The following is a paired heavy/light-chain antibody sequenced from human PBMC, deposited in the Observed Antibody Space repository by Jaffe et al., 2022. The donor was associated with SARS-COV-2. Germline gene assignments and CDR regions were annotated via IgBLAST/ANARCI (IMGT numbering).Light chain of an antibody. V-gene: IGLV2-8*01. CDR3: SSRAGSNTVL. J-gene: IGLJ2*01. CDR1: SSDVGDYHY. CDR2: EVT. Sequence: QTALTQPPSASGSPGQSVTISCTGTSSDVGDYHYVSWYQQHPGKAPKLMVYEVTKRPSGVPDRFSGSKSGNTASLTVSGLQADDEADYYCSSRAGSNTVLFGGGTKLTVL.
Heavy chain of an antibody. CDR1: GFTFGNYA. CDR3: VKGIEGSSWQKGFDY. D-gene: IGHD6-13*01. Sequence: EVHLVESGGGLVQPDRSLRLSCVASGFTFGNYAMHWVRQGPGKGLEWVAGIIWNSHTIGYADSVKGRFTISRDNARNSLYLQMNSLRTEDTALYYCVKGIEGSSWQKGFDYWGQGTLVTVSS. V-gene: IGHV3-9*01. CDR2: IIWNSHTI. J-gene: IGHJ4*02.